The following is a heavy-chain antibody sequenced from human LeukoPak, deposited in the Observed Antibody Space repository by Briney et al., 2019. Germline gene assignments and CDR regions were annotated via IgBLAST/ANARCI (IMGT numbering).Heavy chain of an antibody. CDR1: GYTFTGYY. V-gene: IGHV1-2*02. D-gene: IGHD3-22*01. CDR2: INPNSGGT. Sequence: ASVKVSCKASGYTFTGYYMHWVRQAPGQGLEWMGWINPNSGGTNYAQKFQGRVTMTRDTSISTAYTELSRLRSDDTAVYYCARDIDDSSGYPYGMDVWGQGTTVTVSS. CDR3: ARDIDDSSGYPYGMDV. J-gene: IGHJ6*02.